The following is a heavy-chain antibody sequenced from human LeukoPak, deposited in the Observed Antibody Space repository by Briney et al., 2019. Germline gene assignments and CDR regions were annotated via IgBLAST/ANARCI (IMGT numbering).Heavy chain of an antibody. Sequence: SETLSLTCTVSGGSISSGDYYWSWIRQPPGKGLEWIGYIYYSGSTYFNPSLESRVTISVDMSKNQFSLKLTSLTAADTAVYYCARQRADYFYHYLDVWGKGTSVTVSS. J-gene: IGHJ6*03. V-gene: IGHV4-30-4*08. CDR1: GGSISSGDYY. CDR3: ARQRADYFYHYLDV. CDR2: IYYSGST.